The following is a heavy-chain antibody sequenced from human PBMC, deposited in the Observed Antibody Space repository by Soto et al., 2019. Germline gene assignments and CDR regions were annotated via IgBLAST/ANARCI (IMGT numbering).Heavy chain of an antibody. J-gene: IGHJ4*02. CDR3: AKATTNGGWFNPFDS. Sequence: GGSLRLSCAASGFSFVNYAMNWVRQAPGKGLEWVSGLSGSGTSTYYADSVKGRFTISRDNSRDTLFLQMNSLTADDTAVYYCAKATTNGGWFNPFDSWGQGALVTVYS. CDR2: LSGSGTST. V-gene: IGHV3-23*01. CDR1: GFSFVNYA. D-gene: IGHD6-19*01.